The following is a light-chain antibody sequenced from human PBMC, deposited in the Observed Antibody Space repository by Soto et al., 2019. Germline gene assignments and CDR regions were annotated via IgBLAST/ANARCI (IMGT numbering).Light chain of an antibody. CDR3: SSYTRSSTLV. V-gene: IGLV2-14*01. J-gene: IGLJ2*01. CDR2: DVS. Sequence: QSVLTQPASVSGSPGQSITISCTGTSSDVGAYDYVSWYQQHPGKVPKLMIHDVSDRPSGVSNRFSGSKSGNTASLTISGLQAEDEADYYCSSYTRSSTLVFGGGTKLTVL. CDR1: SSDVGAYDY.